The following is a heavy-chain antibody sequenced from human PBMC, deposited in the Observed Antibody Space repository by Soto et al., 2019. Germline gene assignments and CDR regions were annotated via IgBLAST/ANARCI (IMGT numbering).Heavy chain of an antibody. CDR1: GFTFSNAW. J-gene: IGHJ4*02. CDR2: IKSKTDGGTT. CDR3: TTDLRYFDWLLPLFDY. D-gene: IGHD3-9*01. Sequence: EVQLVESGGGLVKPGGSLRLSCAASGFTFSNAWMNWVRQAPGKGREWVGRIKSKTDGGTTDYAAPVKGRFTISRDDSINTMYLQMNSLKTEDTAVYYCTTDLRYFDWLLPLFDYWGQGTLVTVSS. V-gene: IGHV3-15*07.